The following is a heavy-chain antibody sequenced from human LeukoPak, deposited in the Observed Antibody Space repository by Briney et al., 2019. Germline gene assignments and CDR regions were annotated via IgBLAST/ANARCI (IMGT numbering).Heavy chain of an antibody. CDR1: GGSISSSSYY. CDR2: IYYSGST. D-gene: IGHD3-22*01. J-gene: IGHJ4*02. Sequence: SETLSLTCTVSGGSISSSSYYWGWIRQPPGKGLEWIGSIYYSGSTYYNPSLKSRVTISVDTSKNQFSLKLSSVTAADTAVYYCAKDPLIYDSSGYYLDYWGQGTLVTVSS. V-gene: IGHV4-39*02. CDR3: AKDPLIYDSSGYYLDY.